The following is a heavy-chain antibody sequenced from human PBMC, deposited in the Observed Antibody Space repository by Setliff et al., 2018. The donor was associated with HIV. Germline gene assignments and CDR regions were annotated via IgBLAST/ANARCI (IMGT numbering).Heavy chain of an antibody. CDR3: ARGWQLEFPGTYYYYMDV. V-gene: IGHV4-39*01. D-gene: IGHD3-3*01. CDR2: LYDTGRT. CDR1: GGSVIKDNFY. Sequence: PSETLSLTCSVSGGSVIKDNFYWGWIRQAPAKGLEWIGTLYDTGRTYYNPPLKSRVSIFVDTTKNEFSLNLRSVTAADTAVYYCARGWQLEFPGTYYYYMDVWGKGTTVTVSS. J-gene: IGHJ6*03.